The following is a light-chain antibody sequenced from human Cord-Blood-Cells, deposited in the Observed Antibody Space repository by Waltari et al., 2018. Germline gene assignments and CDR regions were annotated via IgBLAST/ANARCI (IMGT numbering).Light chain of an antibody. V-gene: IGLV2-14*01. CDR2: DVS. CDR1: SSDVGGSNY. Sequence: QSALTQPAAVSGSPGPPITISCTGTSSDVGGSNYVSWYPQHPGKAPKLIICDVSKRPSGVSNRFSGSKSGNTASLTISGLQAEDEADYYCSSYTSSSTFVFGTGTKVTVL. CDR3: SSYTSSSTFV. J-gene: IGLJ1*01.